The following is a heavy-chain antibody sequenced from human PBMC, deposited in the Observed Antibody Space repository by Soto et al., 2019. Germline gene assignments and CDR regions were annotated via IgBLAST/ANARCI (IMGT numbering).Heavy chain of an antibody. Sequence: AGGSLRLSCAASGFTFSSFAFSWVRQAPGKGLEWISAISGSGDGTDYADSVKGRFTISRDNSKNTLYLQMNSLRAEDTAVYYCAGPGYSSQDYWGQGALVTVSS. D-gene: IGHD5-18*01. V-gene: IGHV3-23*01. J-gene: IGHJ4*02. CDR3: AGPGYSSQDY. CDR1: GFTFSSFA. CDR2: ISGSGDGT.